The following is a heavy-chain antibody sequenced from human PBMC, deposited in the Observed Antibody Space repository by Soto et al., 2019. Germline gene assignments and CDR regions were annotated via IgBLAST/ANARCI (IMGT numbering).Heavy chain of an antibody. CDR2: IYTSGST. J-gene: IGHJ5*02. CDR1: GGSISTYY. V-gene: IGHV4-4*07. D-gene: IGHD3-3*01. Sequence: SETLSLTCTVSGGSISTYYWSWLRQPAGKGLEWIGRIYTSGSTNYNPSLKSRVTMSVDTSKNQFSLKLSSVTAADTDVYYCARGLSTIFRVVRGFDPWGQGTLVTVSS. CDR3: ARGLSTIFRVVRGFDP.